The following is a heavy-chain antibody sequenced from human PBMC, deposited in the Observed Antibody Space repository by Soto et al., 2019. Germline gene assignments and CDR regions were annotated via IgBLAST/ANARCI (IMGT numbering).Heavy chain of an antibody. V-gene: IGHV1-69*12. CDR2: IVPIFRTA. CDR1: GDTFSNYV. D-gene: IGHD6-13*01. Sequence: QVQLVQSGAEVKKPGSSVKVACKVSGDTFSNYVINWVRQAPGQGLEWMGAIVPIFRTANYAQKFQGRVTITADEFTITAYMELSGLRSDDTATYYCARETSAPGTFREDASDMWGQGTLVTVSS. J-gene: IGHJ3*02. CDR3: ARETSAPGTFREDASDM.